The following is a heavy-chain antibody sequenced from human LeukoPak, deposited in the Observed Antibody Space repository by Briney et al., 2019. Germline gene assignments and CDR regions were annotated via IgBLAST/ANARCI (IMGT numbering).Heavy chain of an antibody. J-gene: IGHJ5*02. CDR3: AKLNWLDP. CDR2: SEGDDGTT. V-gene: IGHV3-74*03. D-gene: IGHD3-10*01. CDR1: GFTIGRDW. Sequence: GGSLRLSCAASGFTIGRDWMHGVRQAPGEGLVWVSRSEGDDGTTTYADPVKGGFTVSRDTAKNTLYLQMNSLRVDATAVYYCAKLNWLDPWGQRTLVTVSP.